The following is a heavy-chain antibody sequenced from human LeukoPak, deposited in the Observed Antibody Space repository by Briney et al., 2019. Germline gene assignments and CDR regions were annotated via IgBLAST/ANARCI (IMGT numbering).Heavy chain of an antibody. J-gene: IGHJ4*02. CDR2: INPNSGGT. D-gene: IGHD3-22*01. CDR1: GYTFTGYY. Sequence: ASVKVSCKASGYTFTGYYMHWVRQAPGQGLEWMGWINPNSGGTNYAQKFQGRVTMTRDTSISTAYMELSRLRSDDTAVYYCAREVAVPHYYDSSGFIGPPDYWGQGTLVTVSS. V-gene: IGHV1-2*02. CDR3: AREVAVPHYYDSSGFIGPPDY.